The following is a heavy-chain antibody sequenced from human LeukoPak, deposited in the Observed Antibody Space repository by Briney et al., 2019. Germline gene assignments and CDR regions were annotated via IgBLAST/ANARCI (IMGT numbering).Heavy chain of an antibody. J-gene: IGHJ5*02. V-gene: IGHV3-21*01. Sequence: GGSLRLSCAASGFTFSSYSMNWVRQAPGKGLEWVSSISSSSSYIYYADSLKGRFTISRDNAKNSLYLQMNSLRAEDTAVYYCARDGMVRGVTSKYSWFDPWGQGTLVTVSS. CDR1: GFTFSSYS. D-gene: IGHD3-10*01. CDR3: ARDGMVRGVTSKYSWFDP. CDR2: ISSSSSYI.